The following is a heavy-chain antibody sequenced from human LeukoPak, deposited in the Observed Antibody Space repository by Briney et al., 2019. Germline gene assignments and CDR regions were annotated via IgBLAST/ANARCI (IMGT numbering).Heavy chain of an antibody. CDR2: IRYDGSNK. CDR1: GFTFSSYG. Sequence: PGGSLRLSCAASGFTFSSYGMHWVRQAPGKGLEWVAFIRYDGSNKYYADSVKGRFTISRDNSKNTLYLQMNSLRAEDTAVYYCARARDYCGGDCYSYYFDYWGQGTLVTVSS. V-gene: IGHV3-30*02. J-gene: IGHJ4*02. CDR3: ARARDYCGGDCYSYYFDY. D-gene: IGHD2-21*02.